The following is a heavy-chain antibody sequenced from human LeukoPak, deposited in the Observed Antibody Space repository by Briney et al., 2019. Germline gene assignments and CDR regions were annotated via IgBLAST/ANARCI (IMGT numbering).Heavy chain of an antibody. V-gene: IGHV3-48*03. D-gene: IGHD3-22*01. Sequence: GGSLRLSCSASGFTFSSYEMNWVRQAPGKGLEWVSYISSSGGTIYYADSVKGRFTISRDNAKNTLYLQMNSLRAEDTALYYCARRIVTYYYDSSGSLDAFDIWGQGTMVTVSS. CDR2: ISSSGGTI. CDR1: GFTFSSYE. CDR3: ARRIVTYYYDSSGSLDAFDI. J-gene: IGHJ3*02.